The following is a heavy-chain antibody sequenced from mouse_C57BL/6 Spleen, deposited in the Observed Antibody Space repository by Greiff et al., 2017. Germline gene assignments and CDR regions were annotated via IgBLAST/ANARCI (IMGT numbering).Heavy chain of an antibody. J-gene: IGHJ3*01. CDR3: AVMGGSGYWFAY. V-gene: IGHV7-3*01. CDR2: IRNKANGYTT. CDR1: GFTFTDYY. D-gene: IGHD3-2*02. Sequence: DVMLVASGGGLVQPGGSLSLSCAASGFTFTDYYMSWVRQPPGKALEWLGFIRNKANGYTTEYSASVKGRFTISRDNSQSILDLQMNALRAEDSATYYCAVMGGSGYWFAYWGQGTLVTVSA.